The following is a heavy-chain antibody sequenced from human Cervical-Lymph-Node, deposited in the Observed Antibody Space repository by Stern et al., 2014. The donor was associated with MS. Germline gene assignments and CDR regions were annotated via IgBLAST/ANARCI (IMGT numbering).Heavy chain of an antibody. D-gene: IGHD5/OR15-5a*01. J-gene: IGHJ5*02. CDR1: GGTFNTFA. V-gene: IGHV1-69*06. Sequence: QVQLVQSGAEVKKPASSVKVSCKASGGTFNTFAISWVRQAPGQGLEWMRGILPIVGTTNYGQKFQGRVTVTADKSTSTAYMALSGLRDEDTAVYCCARDLGVGPSVSWGQGTVVTVSS. CDR2: ILPIVGTT. CDR3: ARDLGVGPSVS.